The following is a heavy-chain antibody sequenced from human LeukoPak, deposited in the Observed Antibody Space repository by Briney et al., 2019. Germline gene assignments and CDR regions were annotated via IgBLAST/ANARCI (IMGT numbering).Heavy chain of an antibody. CDR2: ISSSSSYI. Sequence: GGSLRLSCAASGFTFSSYSMNWVRQAPGKGLEWVSSISSSSSYIYYADSVEGRFTISRDNAKNSLYLQMNSLRAEDTAVYYCAMIWFGAPRADYWGQGTLVTVSS. CDR1: GFTFSSYS. J-gene: IGHJ4*02. CDR3: AMIWFGAPRADY. V-gene: IGHV3-21*01. D-gene: IGHD3-10*01.